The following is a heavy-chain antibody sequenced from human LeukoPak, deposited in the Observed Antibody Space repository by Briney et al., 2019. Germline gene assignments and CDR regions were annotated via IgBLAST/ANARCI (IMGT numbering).Heavy chain of an antibody. CDR3: ALNLTRHAIDI. J-gene: IGHJ3*02. D-gene: IGHD1-1*01. V-gene: IGHV4-59*08. CDR2: IYYSGST. Sequence: SETLSLTRTLSGGSISTYFWSWIGQSPRRGLEWSGSIYYSGSTNYTPSLKSRVTISVDTSKSQCPLELCSVTAADTGVYYCALNLTRHAIDIRGEGTMVT. CDR1: GGSISTYF.